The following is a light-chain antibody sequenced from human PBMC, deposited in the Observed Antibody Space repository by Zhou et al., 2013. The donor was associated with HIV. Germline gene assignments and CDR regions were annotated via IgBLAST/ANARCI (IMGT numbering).Light chain of an antibody. V-gene: IGKV1-39*01. Sequence: DIQMTQSPSSLSAFVGDRVTITCQASQDISNHLNWYQQKPGKAPKLLIFGASNLQRGVPSRFSGGGSETDFTLTISSLQPEDFATYYCQQSYSTSITFGQGTRLEIK. CDR3: QQSYSTSIT. J-gene: IGKJ5*01. CDR1: QDISNH. CDR2: GAS.